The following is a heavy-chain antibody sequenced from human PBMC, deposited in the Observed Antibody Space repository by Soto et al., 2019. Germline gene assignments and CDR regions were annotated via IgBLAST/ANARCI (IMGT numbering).Heavy chain of an antibody. V-gene: IGHV3-23*01. J-gene: IGHJ4*02. CDR2: IRSFDYRT. CDR1: GFAFSQYG. Sequence: LRPSCTASGFAFSQYGMSWVRQAPGKGLEWVSSIRSFDYRTNYADSVKGRFTISRDNSKSTLSLQMNSRIAEDTAVYYCAKDVESGWYAAFDYWGPGTLVTVSS. CDR3: AKDVESGWYAAFDY. D-gene: IGHD6-19*01.